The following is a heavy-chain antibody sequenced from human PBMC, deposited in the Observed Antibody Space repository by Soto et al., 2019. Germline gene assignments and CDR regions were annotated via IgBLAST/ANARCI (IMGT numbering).Heavy chain of an antibody. J-gene: IGHJ4*02. CDR1: GFTFSSHS. V-gene: IGHV3-30-3*01. CDR3: ARDLGDGFTLHY. CDR2: ISYDGSNK. Sequence: QVQLVESGGGVVQPGRSLRLSCAASGFTFSSHSMHWVRQAPGKGLEWVAVISYDGSNKYYADSVKGRFTISRDNSKNTLSLQMSSLRAEDTAVYYCARDLGDGFTLHYWGQGTLVTVSS. D-gene: IGHD3-10*01.